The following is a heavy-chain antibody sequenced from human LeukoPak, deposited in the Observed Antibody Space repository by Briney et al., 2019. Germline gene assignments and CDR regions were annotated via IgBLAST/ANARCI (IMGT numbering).Heavy chain of an antibody. Sequence: GASVKVSCKASGYTFTSYDINWVRQATGQGLEWMGWMNPNRGNTGYAQKFQGRVTMTRNTSISTAYMELSSLRSEDTAVYYCARGPSTGDEVDYWGQGTLVTVSS. CDR1: GYTFTSYD. V-gene: IGHV1-8*01. J-gene: IGHJ4*02. CDR3: ARGPSTGDEVDY. D-gene: IGHD7-27*01. CDR2: MNPNRGNT.